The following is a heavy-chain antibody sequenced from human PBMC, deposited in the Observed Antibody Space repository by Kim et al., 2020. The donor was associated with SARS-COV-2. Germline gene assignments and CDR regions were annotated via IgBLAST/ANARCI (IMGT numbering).Heavy chain of an antibody. V-gene: IGHV3-21*01. CDR2: ISSSSSYI. CDR3: ARDEDIVVVPAAISPYYYYGMDV. CDR1: GFTFSSYS. D-gene: IGHD2-2*01. Sequence: GGSLRLSCAASGFTFSSYSMNWVRQAPGKGLEWVSSISSSSSYIYYADSVKGRFTISRDNAKNSLYLQMNSLRAEDTAVYYCARDEDIVVVPAAISPYYYYGMDVWGQGTTVTVSS. J-gene: IGHJ6*02.